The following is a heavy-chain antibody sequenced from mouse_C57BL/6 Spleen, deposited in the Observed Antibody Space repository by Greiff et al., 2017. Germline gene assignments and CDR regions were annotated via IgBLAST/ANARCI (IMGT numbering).Heavy chain of an antibody. V-gene: IGHV14-4*01. J-gene: IGHJ4*01. CDR2: IDPENGDP. Sequence: VQLQQSGAELVRPGASVKLSCTASGFNIKDDYMHWVKQRPEQGLEWIGWIDPENGDPESASKFQGKATITADTSSTTAYLQRSSLTSEDTAVYYCTRARDYWGQGTSVTGSS. CDR1: GFNIKDDY. CDR3: TRARDY.